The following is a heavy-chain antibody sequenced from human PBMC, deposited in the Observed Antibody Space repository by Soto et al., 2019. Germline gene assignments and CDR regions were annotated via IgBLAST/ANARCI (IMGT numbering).Heavy chain of an antibody. CDR1: GFTFSSYA. CDR2: ISYDGSNK. D-gene: IGHD2-15*01. V-gene: IGHV3-30-3*01. J-gene: IGHJ3*02. CDR3: ARGIELGYCSGGSCYSDAFDI. Sequence: QVQLVESGGGVVQPGRSLRLSCAASGFTFSSYAMHWVRQAPGKGLEWVAVISYDGSNKYYADSVKGRFTISRDNSKNTLYLQMNSRRAEDTAVYYCARGIELGYCSGGSCYSDAFDIWGQGTMVTVSS.